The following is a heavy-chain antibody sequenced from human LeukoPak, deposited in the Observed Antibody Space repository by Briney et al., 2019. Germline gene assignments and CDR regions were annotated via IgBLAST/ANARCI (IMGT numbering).Heavy chain of an antibody. Sequence: SETLSLTCTVSGGSISIFYWSWIRQPAGKGLDWIGRIHSSGSINHNPSLKSRVTLSVDTSKNQFSLKLTSVAAADTAVYYCSRGTFKDGLDVWGQGTTVTVSS. J-gene: IGHJ6*02. CDR1: GGSISIFY. CDR2: IHSSGSI. CDR3: SRGTFKDGLDV. V-gene: IGHV4-4*07. D-gene: IGHD2/OR15-2a*01.